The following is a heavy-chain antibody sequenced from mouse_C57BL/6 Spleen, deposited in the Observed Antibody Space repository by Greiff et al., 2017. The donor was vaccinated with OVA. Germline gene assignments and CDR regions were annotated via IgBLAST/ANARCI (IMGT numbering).Heavy chain of an antibody. Sequence: VQLQQSGAELVRPGTSVKVSCKASGYAFTNYLIEWVKQRPGQGLEWIGVINPGSGGTNYNEKFKGKATLTADKSSSTAYMQLSSLTSEDSAVYFCARDYDYPGFAYWGQGTLVTVSA. D-gene: IGHD2-4*01. CDR2: INPGSGGT. J-gene: IGHJ3*01. V-gene: IGHV1-54*01. CDR1: GYAFTNYL. CDR3: ARDYDYPGFAY.